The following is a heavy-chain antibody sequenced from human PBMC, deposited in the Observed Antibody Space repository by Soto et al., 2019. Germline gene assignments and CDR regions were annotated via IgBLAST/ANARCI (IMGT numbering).Heavy chain of an antibody. V-gene: IGHV4-39*01. J-gene: IGHJ5*02. CDR3: ATTRGIAVGGSFDH. D-gene: IGHD6-13*01. CDR1: GASISSRSSY. CDR2: FYSGST. Sequence: SETLSLTCIVSGASISSRSSYWGWIRQPPGKGLEWVGTFYSGSTYNNPSLKSRVTISVDTSKNQFSLKLSSVAAEDTAIYYCATTRGIAVGGSFDHWGQGTLVTVS.